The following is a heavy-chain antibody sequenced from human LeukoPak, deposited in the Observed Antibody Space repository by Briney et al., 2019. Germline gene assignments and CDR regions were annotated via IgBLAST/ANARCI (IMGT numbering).Heavy chain of an antibody. J-gene: IGHJ6*03. CDR1: GGSISSSSYY. D-gene: IGHD3-3*01. Sequence: PSETLSLTCTVSGGSISSSSYYWGWIRQPPGKGLVWIGSIYYSGGTYYKPSLKSRVTISVDTSKNQFSLKLSSVTAADTAVYYCARHLPTSTIFGVVIRTDYYYYYMDVWGKGTTVTVSS. CDR3: ARHLPTSTIFGVVIRTDYYYYYMDV. CDR2: IYYSGGT. V-gene: IGHV4-39*01.